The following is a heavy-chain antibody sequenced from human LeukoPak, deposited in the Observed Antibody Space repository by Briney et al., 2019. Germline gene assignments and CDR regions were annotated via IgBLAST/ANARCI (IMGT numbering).Heavy chain of an antibody. CDR1: GGSFSGSN. CDR2: IYNSGST. J-gene: IGHJ4*02. Sequence: SETLSLTCAVYGGSFSGSNWSWIRQPPGKGLEWIGEIYNSGSTIYNPSLKSRVTISVDTSKNQFSLNLISVTAADTAVYYCVRAYDHWGQGTLVTVSS. CDR3: VRAYDH. V-gene: IGHV4-34*01.